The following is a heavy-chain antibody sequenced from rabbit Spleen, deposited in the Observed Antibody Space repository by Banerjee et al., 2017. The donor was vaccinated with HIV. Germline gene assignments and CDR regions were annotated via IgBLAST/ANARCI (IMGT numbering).Heavy chain of an antibody. CDR3: ARDTASSFSSYGMDL. V-gene: IGHV1S40*01. CDR1: GFSFSSTYY. J-gene: IGHJ6*01. D-gene: IGHD8-1*01. Sequence: QSLEESGGGLVKPGGTLTLICTASGFSFSSTYYMCWVRQAPGKGLEWIACIYTGSSGSTYYASWATGRFTCSKTSSTTVTLQMTSLTAADTATYFCARDTASSFSSYGMDLWGPGTLVTVS. CDR2: IYTGSSGST.